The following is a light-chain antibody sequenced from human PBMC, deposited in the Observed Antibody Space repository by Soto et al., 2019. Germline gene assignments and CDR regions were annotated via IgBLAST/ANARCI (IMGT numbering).Light chain of an antibody. Sequence: EILMTQSPATLSVSPGERVTLSCRAAQGVTTNFAWYQQKSGQSPRLLIYDVSSRATGVPSRFSGTGSETDFTLTISGLQSEDSAIYFCQQYNNWPFSFGQGTRLAIK. V-gene: IGKV3-15*01. CDR2: DVS. CDR3: QQYNNWPFS. J-gene: IGKJ5*01. CDR1: QGVTTN.